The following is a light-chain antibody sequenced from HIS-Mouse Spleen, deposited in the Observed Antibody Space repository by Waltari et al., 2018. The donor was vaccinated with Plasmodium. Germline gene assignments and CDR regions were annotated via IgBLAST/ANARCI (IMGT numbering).Light chain of an antibody. J-gene: IGLJ3*02. Sequence: YELPYPPSVSVSQGPHAPSPCTGDALPEKHVYWYQQKSGQPPVLVIYEDSKRPSGIPERFSGSSSGTMATLTISGAQVEDEADYYCYSTDSSGNHRVFGGGTKLTVL. CDR3: YSTDSSGNHRV. CDR1: ALPEKH. V-gene: IGLV3-10*01. CDR2: EDS.